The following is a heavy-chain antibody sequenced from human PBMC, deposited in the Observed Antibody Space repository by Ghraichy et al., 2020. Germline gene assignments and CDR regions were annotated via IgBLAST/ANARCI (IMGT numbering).Heavy chain of an antibody. D-gene: IGHD5/OR15-5a*01. V-gene: IGHV3-7*03. Sequence: GESLNISCRASGFTFWNYWMTWVRQPPGKGLEWVANISPDGIEKYHVGSVQGRFTISRDNVENSLYLQMDSLRVEDTALYYCARPFYRVFSWGQGTLVTVSS. CDR2: ISPDGIEK. CDR1: GFTFWNYW. CDR3: ARPFYRVFS. J-gene: IGHJ5*01.